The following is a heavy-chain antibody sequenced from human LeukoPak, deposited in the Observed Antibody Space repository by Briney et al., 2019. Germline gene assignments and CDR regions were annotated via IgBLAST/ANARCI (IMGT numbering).Heavy chain of an antibody. CDR1: GASINSYY. CDR2: TYNSGST. J-gene: IGHJ5*02. D-gene: IGHD1-26*01. V-gene: IGHV4-59*01. Sequence: SETLSLTCSVSGASINSYYWNWIRQPPGKGLEWIGNTYNSGSTNYNPSLKSRVTISLDTSKNQFSLKMSSVTAADTAVYYCAKDWELGSWGQGTLVPCPQ. CDR3: AKDWELGS.